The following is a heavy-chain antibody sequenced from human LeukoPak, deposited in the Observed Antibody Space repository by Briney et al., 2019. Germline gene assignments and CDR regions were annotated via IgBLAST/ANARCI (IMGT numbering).Heavy chain of an antibody. D-gene: IGHD3-10*01. CDR1: GGSISRYY. CDR2: IYYSGST. J-gene: IGHJ6*03. Sequence: SETLSLTCTVSGGSISRYYWSWIRQPPGKGLEWIAYIYYSGSTKYNPSLRSRVTISVDTSKNQFSLKLSSVTAADTAVYYCARHNPYGSGSYHYYYYMDVWGKGTTVTVSS. V-gene: IGHV4-59*08. CDR3: ARHNPYGSGSYHYYYYMDV.